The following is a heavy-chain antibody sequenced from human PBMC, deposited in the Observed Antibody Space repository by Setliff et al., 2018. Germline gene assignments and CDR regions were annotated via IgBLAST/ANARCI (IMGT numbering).Heavy chain of an antibody. V-gene: IGHV1-46*01. CDR1: GYTFTNNY. D-gene: IGHD2-21*02. Sequence: ASVKVSCKASGYTFTNNYIHWVRQAPGQGLEWLGLINPSGSYTNYAQKFQDRITLTRDTPTNTLYMELGSLRSEDTAVYFCARAHCIGGYCYYGYFQYWGQGTLVTVSS. CDR2: INPSGSYT. J-gene: IGHJ1*01. CDR3: ARAHCIGGYCYYGYFQY.